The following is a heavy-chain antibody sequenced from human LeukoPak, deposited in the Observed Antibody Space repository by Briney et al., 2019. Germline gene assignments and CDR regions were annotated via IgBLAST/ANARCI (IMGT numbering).Heavy chain of an antibody. CDR2: ISWNSGSI. J-gene: IGHJ4*02. V-gene: IGHV3-9*01. CDR1: GFTFDDYA. Sequence: GRSLRLSCAASGFTFDDYAMHWVRQAPGKGLEWVSGISWNSGSIGYADSVKGRFTISRDNAKNSLYLQMNSLRAEDTALYYCARRVVVPAAPYYFDYWGQGTLVTVSS. CDR3: ARRVVVPAAPYYFDY. D-gene: IGHD2-2*01.